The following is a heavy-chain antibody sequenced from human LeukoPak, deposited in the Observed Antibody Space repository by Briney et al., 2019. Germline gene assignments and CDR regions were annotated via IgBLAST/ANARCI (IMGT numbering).Heavy chain of an antibody. CDR2: ISSSNSYI. CDR1: GFTFSSYS. J-gene: IGHJ4*02. D-gene: IGHD4-23*01. V-gene: IGHV3-21*01. Sequence: PGWSLRLSCAASGFTFSSYSMNWVRQAPGKGLEWVSSISSSNSYIYYAGSVKGRFTISRDNAKNSLYLQMNSLRAEDTAVYYCASGGYGGPPVWGQGTLVTVSS. CDR3: ASGGYGGPPV.